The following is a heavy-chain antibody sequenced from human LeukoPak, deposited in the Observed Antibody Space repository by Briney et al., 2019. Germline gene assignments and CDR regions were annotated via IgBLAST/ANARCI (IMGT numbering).Heavy chain of an antibody. CDR3: ARDPFRSSSSPNWFDP. J-gene: IGHJ5*02. V-gene: IGHV1-69*13. D-gene: IGHD6-13*01. CDR1: GGTFSSYA. Sequence: SVKVSCKASGGTFSSYAISWVRQAPGQGLEWMGGIIPIFGTANYAQKFQGRVTITADESTSTAYMELSSLRSEDTAVYYCARDPFRSSSSPNWFDPWGQGTLVTVSS. CDR2: IIPIFGTA.